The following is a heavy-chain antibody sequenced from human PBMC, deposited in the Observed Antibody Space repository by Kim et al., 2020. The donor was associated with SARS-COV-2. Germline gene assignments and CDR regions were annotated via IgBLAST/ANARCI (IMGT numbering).Heavy chain of an antibody. J-gene: IGHJ3*02. CDR3: ARSILVVTDAFDI. D-gene: IGHD2-15*01. V-gene: IGHV3-21*01. Sequence: YADSMKGRFTISRDNAKNSVHLQMNSLRAEDTAVYYCARSILVVTDAFDIWGQGTTVTISS.